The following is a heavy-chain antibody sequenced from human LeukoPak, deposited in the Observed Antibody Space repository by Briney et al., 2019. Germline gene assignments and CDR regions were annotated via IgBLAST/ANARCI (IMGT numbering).Heavy chain of an antibody. CDR1: GFTFSSYS. J-gene: IGHJ5*02. D-gene: IGHD2-15*01. V-gene: IGHV3-21*01. CDR2: ISGSSSYI. Sequence: ALRLSCAASGFTFSSYSMNWVRQAPGKGLESFSSISGSSSYIYYADSVKGRFTISRDNAKNSLYLQMNSLRAEDTAVYYCARDPRTTRERWFDHWGQGTLVTVSS. CDR3: ARDPRTTRERWFDH.